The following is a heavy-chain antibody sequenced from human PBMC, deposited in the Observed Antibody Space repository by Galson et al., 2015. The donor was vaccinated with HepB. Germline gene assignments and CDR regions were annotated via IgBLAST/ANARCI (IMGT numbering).Heavy chain of an antibody. V-gene: IGHV1-69*13. Sequence: SVKVSCKASGGTFSSYAISWVRQAPGQGLEWMGGIIPIFGTANYAQKFQGRVTITADASTSTAYMELGSLRSEDTAVYYCARAPLIAARQAFSYWGQGTLVTVSS. D-gene: IGHD6-6*01. J-gene: IGHJ4*02. CDR3: ARAPLIAARQAFSY. CDR2: IIPIFGTA. CDR1: GGTFSSYA.